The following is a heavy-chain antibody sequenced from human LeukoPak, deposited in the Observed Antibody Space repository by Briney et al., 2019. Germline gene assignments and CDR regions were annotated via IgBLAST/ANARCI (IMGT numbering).Heavy chain of an antibody. CDR3: ARDFLNAIDI. V-gene: IGHV3-21*01. J-gene: IGHJ3*02. CDR2: ISSSSTYI. CDR1: GFTFSSST. D-gene: IGHD2/OR15-2a*01. Sequence: GGSLGLSCAASGFTFSSSTMTWVRQSPGKGLEWVSSISSSSTYIYYADSVKGRFIISRDNAKNSLYLQMNSLRAEDTAVFYCARDFLNAIDIWGQGTMVTVSS.